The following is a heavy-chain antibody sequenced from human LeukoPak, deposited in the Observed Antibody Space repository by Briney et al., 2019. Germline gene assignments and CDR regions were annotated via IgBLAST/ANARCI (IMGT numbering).Heavy chain of an antibody. CDR3: AKVEDIFPL. V-gene: IGHV3-23*01. Sequence: GGSLRLSCAASGFTVSSTYMSWVRQAPGKGLEWASAISGSGGSTYYADSVKGRFTISRDNSKNTLYLQMNSLRAEDTAVYYCAKVEDIFPLWGQGTLVTVSS. CDR1: GFTVSSTY. D-gene: IGHD2-15*01. J-gene: IGHJ4*02. CDR2: ISGSGGST.